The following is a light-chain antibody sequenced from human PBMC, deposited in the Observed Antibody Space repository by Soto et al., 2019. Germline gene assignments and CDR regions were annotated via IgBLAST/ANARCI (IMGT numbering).Light chain of an antibody. CDR3: QDYGSSPQT. CDR2: AAS. CDR1: QRISSNY. J-gene: IGKJ1*01. Sequence: DIVLTQSPGTLSLSPGERATLSCRASQRISSNYLGWYQQKPGQAPRLLIYAASSRATGIPDRFSGSGSGTDFTLTISRLEPEDFAVYYCQDYGSSPQTFGQGTKVEIK. V-gene: IGKV3-20*01.